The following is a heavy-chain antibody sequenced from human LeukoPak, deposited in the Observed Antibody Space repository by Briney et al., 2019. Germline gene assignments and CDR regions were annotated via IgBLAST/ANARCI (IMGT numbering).Heavy chain of an antibody. CDR3: AIGSSSIDYFDY. Sequence: ASVKVSCKASGYTFTGYYMHWVRQAPGQGLKWMGWINPNSGGTNYAQKFQGRVTMTRDTSISTAYMELSRLRSDDTAVYYCAIGSSSIDYFDYWGQGTLVTVSS. V-gene: IGHV1-2*02. CDR1: GYTFTGYY. CDR2: INPNSGGT. J-gene: IGHJ4*02. D-gene: IGHD6-6*01.